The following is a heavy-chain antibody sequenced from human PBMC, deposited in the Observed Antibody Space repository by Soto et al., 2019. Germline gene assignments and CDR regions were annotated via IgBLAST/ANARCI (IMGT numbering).Heavy chain of an antibody. Sequence: GGSLRLSCAASGFTFSSYAMSWVRQAPGKGLEWVSAISGSGGSTYYADSVKGRFTISRDNSKNTLYLQMNSLRAEDTAVYYCAKDAAAGTFFSWFDPWGQGTLVTVPQ. CDR2: ISGSGGST. V-gene: IGHV3-23*01. J-gene: IGHJ5*02. CDR1: GFTFSSYA. CDR3: AKDAAAGTFFSWFDP. D-gene: IGHD6-13*01.